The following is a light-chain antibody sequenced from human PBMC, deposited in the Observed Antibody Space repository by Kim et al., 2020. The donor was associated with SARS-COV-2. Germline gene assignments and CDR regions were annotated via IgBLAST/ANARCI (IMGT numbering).Light chain of an antibody. CDR1: NIGSKS. Sequence: PGKTAMITCGGNNIGSKSVHWYQRKPGQAPVLVIYYDSDRPSGIHERFSGSNSGNTATLTISRVEAGDEADYYCQVWDSSSDHWVFGGGTQLTVL. CDR3: QVWDSSSDHWV. V-gene: IGLV3-21*04. CDR2: YDS. J-gene: IGLJ3*02.